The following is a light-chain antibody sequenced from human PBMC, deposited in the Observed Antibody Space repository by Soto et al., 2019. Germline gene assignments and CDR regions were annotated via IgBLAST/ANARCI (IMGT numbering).Light chain of an antibody. CDR2: SHN. CDR3: AAWDDSLSGGV. Sequence: QSVLTQPPSASGTPGQRVTISCSGSSSNIGSYDVYWFQQLPGTAPKLLIYSHNQRPSGVPDRFSGSKSGTSGSLAISGLRSEDEADYYCAAWDDSLSGGVFGGGTKVTVL. V-gene: IGLV1-47*02. J-gene: IGLJ3*02. CDR1: SSNIGSYD.